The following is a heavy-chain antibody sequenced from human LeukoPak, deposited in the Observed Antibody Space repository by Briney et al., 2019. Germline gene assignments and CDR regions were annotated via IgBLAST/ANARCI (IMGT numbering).Heavy chain of an antibody. Sequence: GGSLRLSCAASGFTFNSYWMTWVRQAPGKGLEWVAIIKQDGSEKYYLESVRGRFTISRDNANNVLYLQMNSLRAEDTAVYYCARDPTYYLRYGYFDSWGQGTLVTVSS. D-gene: IGHD1-26*01. V-gene: IGHV3-7*01. CDR1: GFTFNSYW. J-gene: IGHJ4*02. CDR3: ARDPTYYLRYGYFDS. CDR2: IKQDGSEK.